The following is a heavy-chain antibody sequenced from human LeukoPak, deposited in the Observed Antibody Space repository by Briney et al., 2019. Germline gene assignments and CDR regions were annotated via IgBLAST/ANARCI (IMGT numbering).Heavy chain of an antibody. CDR2: INHSGST. D-gene: IGHD3-3*01. J-gene: IGHJ5*02. CDR3: ARGPKRFLEWSSGYTGRNNWFDP. Sequence: SETLSLTCAVYGGSFSGYYWSWIRQPPGKGLEWIGEINHSGSTNYNPSLKSRVTISVDTSKNQFSLKLSSVTAADTAVYYCARGPKRFLEWSSGYTGRNNWFDPLGPGNPGHRLL. CDR1: GGSFSGYY. V-gene: IGHV4-34*01.